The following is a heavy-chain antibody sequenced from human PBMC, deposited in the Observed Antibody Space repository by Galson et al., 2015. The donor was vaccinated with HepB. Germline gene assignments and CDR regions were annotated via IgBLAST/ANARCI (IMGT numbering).Heavy chain of an antibody. J-gene: IGHJ5*02. CDR3: ARGAFVAVVGATQNNWFDP. V-gene: IGHV1-18*01. Sequence: QSGAEVKKPGASVKVSCKASGHTFTNYGIAWVRQAPGQGLEWMGWISGYNFNTNFAQKFQGRLSMTTDTSTTTAYLELTSLRSDDTAVYYCARGAFVAVVGATQNNWFDPWGQVTLVTVSS. CDR2: ISGYNFNT. D-gene: IGHD2-15*01. CDR1: GHTFTNYG.